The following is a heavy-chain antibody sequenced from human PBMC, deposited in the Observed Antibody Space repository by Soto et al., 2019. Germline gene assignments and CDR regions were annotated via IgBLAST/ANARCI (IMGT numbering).Heavy chain of an antibody. V-gene: IGHV3-30*18. CDR2: ISYDGSNK. Sequence: QVQLVESGGGVVQPGRSLRLSCAASGFTFSSYGMHWVRQAPGKGLEWVAVISYDGSNKYYADSVKGRFTISRDNSKNRLYLQRNSLRAEDTAVYYCAKSHYDFWSGSSHWFDPWGQGTLVTVSS. CDR1: GFTFSSYG. D-gene: IGHD3-3*01. CDR3: AKSHYDFWSGSSHWFDP. J-gene: IGHJ5*02.